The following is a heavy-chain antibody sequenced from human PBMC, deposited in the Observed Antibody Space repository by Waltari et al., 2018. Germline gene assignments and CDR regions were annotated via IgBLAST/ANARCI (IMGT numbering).Heavy chain of an antibody. CDR1: GGSISSSNW. Sequence: QVQLQESGPGLVKPSGTLSLTCAVSGGSISSSNWWSWVRQPPGKGLEWIGEIYHRGSTNYNPSLKSRVTISVDKSKNQFSLKLSSVTAADTAVYYCARELEVRYFDWLSHSYYYYGMDVWGQGTTVTVSS. CDR2: IYHRGST. CDR3: ARELEVRYFDWLSHSYYYYGMDV. V-gene: IGHV4-4*02. J-gene: IGHJ6*02. D-gene: IGHD3-9*01.